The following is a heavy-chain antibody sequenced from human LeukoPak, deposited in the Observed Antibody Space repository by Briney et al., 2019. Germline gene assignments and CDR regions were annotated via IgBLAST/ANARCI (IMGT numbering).Heavy chain of an antibody. CDR2: ITSNGGST. V-gene: IGHV3-64*01. CDR1: GFTFSSYT. Sequence: GGSLRPSCAVSGFTFSSYTMHWVRQAPGKGLEYVSAITSNGGSTYYANSVKGRFTISRDNSKNTLYLQMGSLRVEDMAVYYCARSRGLDLHYYYMDVWGKGTTVTVSS. D-gene: IGHD3-10*01. CDR3: ARSRGLDLHYYYMDV. J-gene: IGHJ6*03.